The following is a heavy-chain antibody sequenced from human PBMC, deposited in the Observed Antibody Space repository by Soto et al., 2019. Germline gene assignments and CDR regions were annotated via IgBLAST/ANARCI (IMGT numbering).Heavy chain of an antibody. V-gene: IGHV3-48*02. CDR1: GFTISTYS. Sequence: EVQLVESGGGLVQPGGSLTLSCVASGFTISTYSFNWVRQTPGKGLEWLSYISTPGTSKYYADSIQGRVTVSRDNAKNSLFLHLSSLRKADTAVYYCARDRGADYGDFDYWGQGTLVTVSS. J-gene: IGHJ4*02. CDR3: ARDRGADYGDFDY. CDR2: ISTPGTSK. D-gene: IGHD4-17*01.